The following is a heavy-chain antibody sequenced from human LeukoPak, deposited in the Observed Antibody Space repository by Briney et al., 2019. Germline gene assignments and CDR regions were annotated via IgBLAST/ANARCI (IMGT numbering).Heavy chain of an antibody. Sequence: SETLSLTCTVSGGSIRSFYWSWIRQPPGKGLEWIGYIYYSGSTSYNPSLKSRVTISVDTSKNQFSLKLNSVTAADTAVYYCARDLLGMDLWGRGTLVTVSS. V-gene: IGHV4-59*12. CDR1: GGSIRSFY. CDR3: ARDLLGMDL. J-gene: IGHJ2*01. CDR2: IYYSGST.